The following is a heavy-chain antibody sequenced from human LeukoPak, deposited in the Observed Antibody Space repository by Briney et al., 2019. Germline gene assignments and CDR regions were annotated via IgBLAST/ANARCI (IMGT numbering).Heavy chain of an antibody. CDR3: ARRAYDSSAYVFDY. J-gene: IGHJ4*02. Sequence: GESLKISCKGSGYSFTNYWITWVRQMPGKGLEWMGTIDPSDSYTRYSPSLQGHVTISVDKSISSAYLQWSSLKASDTAMYYCARRAYDSSAYVFDYWGQGTLVTVSS. CDR2: IDPSDSYT. D-gene: IGHD3-22*01. CDR1: GYSFTNYW. V-gene: IGHV5-10-1*01.